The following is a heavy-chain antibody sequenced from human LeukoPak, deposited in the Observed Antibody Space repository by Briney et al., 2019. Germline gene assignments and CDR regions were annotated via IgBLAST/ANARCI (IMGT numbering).Heavy chain of an antibody. CDR3: ARGHVWFDP. CDR2: ISRSSRDI. CDR1: GFTFSLYS. V-gene: IGHV3-21*04. Sequence: KSGGSLRLSCAASGFTFSLYSMTWVRQAPGKGLEWVSSISRSSRDIYYVDSVKGRFTISRDNAKNSLYLQMNSLRAEDMAVYYCARGHVWFDPWGQGTLVTVSS. J-gene: IGHJ5*02.